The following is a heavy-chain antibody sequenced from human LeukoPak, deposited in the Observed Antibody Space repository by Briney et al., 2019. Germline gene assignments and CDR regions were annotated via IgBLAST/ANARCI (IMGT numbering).Heavy chain of an antibody. J-gene: IGHJ4*02. V-gene: IGHV3-33*01. CDR3: ARGRSQLRLGELSS. CDR1: GFTFSSYG. Sequence: GRSLRLSWAASGFTFSSYGMHWVRQAPGKGLEWVAVIWYDGSNKYYADSVKGRFTISRDNSKNTLYLQMNCLRAEDTAVYYCARGRSQLRLGELSSWGQGTLVTVSS. D-gene: IGHD3-16*02. CDR2: IWYDGSNK.